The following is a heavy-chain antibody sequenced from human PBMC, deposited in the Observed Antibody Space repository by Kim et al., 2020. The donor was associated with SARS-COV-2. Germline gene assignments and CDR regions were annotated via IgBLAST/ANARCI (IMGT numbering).Heavy chain of an antibody. CDR1: GFTFSDYY. J-gene: IGHJ5*02. Sequence: GGSLRLSCAASGFTFSDYYMSWIRQAPGKGLEWVSYISSSSSYTNYADSVKGRFTISRDNAKNSLYLQMNSLRAEDTAVYYCARGTQYSVHWFDPWGQGTLVTVSS. D-gene: IGHD5-18*01. V-gene: IGHV3-11*06. CDR2: ISSSSSYT. CDR3: ARGTQYSVHWFDP.